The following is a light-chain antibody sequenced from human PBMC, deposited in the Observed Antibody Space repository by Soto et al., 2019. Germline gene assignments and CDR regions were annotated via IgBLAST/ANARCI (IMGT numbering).Light chain of an antibody. J-gene: IGKJ3*01. Sequence: EILMTQSPATLAVSPGERVALPCRASQSVSRNLAWYQQKSGQAPRLLIYGVSSRATDTPARFSGSGSGTEFTLTISRLEPEDFAVYYCQQYGISPFTFGPGTKVDIK. V-gene: IGKV3-15*01. CDR3: QQYGISPFT. CDR1: QSVSRN. CDR2: GVS.